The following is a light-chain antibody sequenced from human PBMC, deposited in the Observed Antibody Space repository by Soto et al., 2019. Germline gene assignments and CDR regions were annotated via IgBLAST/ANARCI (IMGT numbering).Light chain of an antibody. V-gene: IGKV1-9*01. J-gene: IGKJ5*01. CDR3: QQLHDYPIT. Sequence: ILLPLSPSSMSTSVGGRGTIPCRASQGNDSCFAWYQQKPGKDPKLLIYAASSLQSGVPSRFSGSGSGTDFTLTISSLQPEDFATYYCQQLHDYPITFGQGTRLEIK. CDR2: AAS. CDR1: QGNDSC.